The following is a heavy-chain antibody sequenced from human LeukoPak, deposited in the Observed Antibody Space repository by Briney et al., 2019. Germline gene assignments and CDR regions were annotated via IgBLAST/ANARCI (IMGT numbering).Heavy chain of an antibody. CDR3: AKADDYVWGSPGGMDV. CDR1: GFTFSSYA. Sequence: GGSLRLSCAASGFTFSSYAMSWVRQAPGKGLEWVSAISGSGGSTYYADSVKGRFTISRDNSKNTLYLQMNSLRAEDTAVYYCAKADDYVWGSPGGMDVWGQGTTVTVSS. CDR2: ISGSGGST. J-gene: IGHJ6*02. V-gene: IGHV3-23*01. D-gene: IGHD3-16*01.